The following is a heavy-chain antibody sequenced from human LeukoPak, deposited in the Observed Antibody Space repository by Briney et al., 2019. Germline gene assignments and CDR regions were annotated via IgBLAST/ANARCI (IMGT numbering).Heavy chain of an antibody. V-gene: IGHV1-46*03. D-gene: IGHD3-3*01. Sequence: GASEKVSCTASGYTFTSYYMHWVRQAPGQGLEWMGIINPSGGSTSYAQKFQGRVTMNRDTSTSTVYMELSSLRSEDTAVYYCARDLKDVCSGYYGYWGQGTLVTVSS. CDR2: INPSGGST. CDR3: ARDLKDVCSGYYGY. CDR1: GYTFTSYY. J-gene: IGHJ4*02.